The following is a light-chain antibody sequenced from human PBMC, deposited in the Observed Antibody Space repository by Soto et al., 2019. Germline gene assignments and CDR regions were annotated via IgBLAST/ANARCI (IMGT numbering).Light chain of an antibody. V-gene: IGKV1-5*03. CDR1: QTISSW. Sequence: DIQMTQFPLSLSASVGDRVTITCRASQTISSWLAWYQQKPGKAPKLLIYKASTLKSGVPSRFSGSGSGTEFTLTISSLQPDDFATYYCQHYNSYSEAFGQGTKVDIK. CDR2: KAS. CDR3: QHYNSYSEA. J-gene: IGKJ1*01.